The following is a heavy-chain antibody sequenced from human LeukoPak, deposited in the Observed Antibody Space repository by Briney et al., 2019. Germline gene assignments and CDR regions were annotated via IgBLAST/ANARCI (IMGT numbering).Heavy chain of an antibody. D-gene: IGHD1-26*01. CDR1: GASVSSASY. J-gene: IGHJ5*02. CDR3: ARSRAFNSGAFDP. V-gene: IGHV4-61*01. CDR2: IYNGVNT. Sequence: SETLSLTCTVSGASVSSASYWSWIRQPPGKGVEWIAHIYNGVNTNYNPSLKSRVTISVDTSKNQFSLRLNSVTAADTAVYYCARSRAFNSGAFDPWGQGSLVTVPS.